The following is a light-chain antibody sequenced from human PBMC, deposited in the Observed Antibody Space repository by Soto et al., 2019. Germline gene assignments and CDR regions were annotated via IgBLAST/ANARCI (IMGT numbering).Light chain of an antibody. CDR3: SSYTTSSLDV. J-gene: IGLJ1*01. CDR2: EVS. Sequence: QSALTQPASVSGSPGQSITISCTGTSNDVGAYNYVSWFQQHPGKAPKLIIYEVSNRPSGVSNRFSGSKSTNTASLTISGLQTEDEADYYCSSYTTSSLDVFGTGTKVTVL. V-gene: IGLV2-14*01. CDR1: SNDVGAYNY.